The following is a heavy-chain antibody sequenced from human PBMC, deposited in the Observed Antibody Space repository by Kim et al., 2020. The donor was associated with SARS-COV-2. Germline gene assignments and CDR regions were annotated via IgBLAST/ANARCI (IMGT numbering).Heavy chain of an antibody. CDR1: VGSVSRGSYY. V-gene: IGHV4-61*01. D-gene: IGHD6-19*01. J-gene: IGHJ1*01. CDR2: IFNSGST. Sequence: SETLSLTCTVSVGSVSRGSYYWSWIRQPPGKGLEWIGYIFNSGSTNYNPSLKSRVTISLDTSKNQFYLKLSSVTAADPAVDACAGSIASPQYSSALALGHWGLGTLVSVSS. CDR3: AGSIASPQYSSALALGH.